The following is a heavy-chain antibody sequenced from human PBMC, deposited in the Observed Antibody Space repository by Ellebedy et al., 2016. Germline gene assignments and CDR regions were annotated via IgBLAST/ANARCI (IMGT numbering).Heavy chain of an antibody. CDR1: GFTFSSYA. CDR2: ISYDGSNK. D-gene: IGHD2-2*01. J-gene: IGHJ4*02. CDR3: ARGGCTSTSCLDY. V-gene: IGHV3-30-3*01. Sequence: GESLKISCAASGFTFSSYAMHWVRQAPGKGLEWVAVISYDGSNKYYADSVKGRFTISRDNAKNTLYLQMNSLRAEDTAVYYCARGGCTSTSCLDYWGQGTLVTVSS.